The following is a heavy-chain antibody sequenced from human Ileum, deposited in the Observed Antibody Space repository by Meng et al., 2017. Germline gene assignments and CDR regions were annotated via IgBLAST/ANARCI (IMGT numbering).Heavy chain of an antibody. D-gene: IGHD4-23*01. Sequence: VQLQGSGPGLVKPSGTLSLTCAVSGGSISSSNWWSWVRQPPGKGLEWIGEIYHSGSTNYNPSLKNRVTISVDKSKNQFSLKLSSVAAADTAVYYCARYILRWGYYFDYWGQGTLVTVSS. CDR2: IYHSGST. V-gene: IGHV4-4*02. CDR1: GGSISSSNW. CDR3: ARYILRWGYYFDY. J-gene: IGHJ4*02.